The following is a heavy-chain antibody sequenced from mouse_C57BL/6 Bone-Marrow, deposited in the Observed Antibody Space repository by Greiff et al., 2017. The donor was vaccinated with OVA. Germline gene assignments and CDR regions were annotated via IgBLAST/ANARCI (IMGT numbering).Heavy chain of an antibody. CDR3: ARVSNWDSYAMDY. D-gene: IGHD4-1*01. Sequence: QVQLQQSGAELVKPGASVKMSCKASGYTFTSYWITWVKQRPGQGLEWIGDIYPGSGSTNYNEKFKSKATLTVDTSSSTAYMQLSSLTSEDSAVYDCARVSNWDSYAMDYWGQGTSVTVSS. CDR1: GYTFTSYW. J-gene: IGHJ4*01. V-gene: IGHV1-55*01. CDR2: IYPGSGST.